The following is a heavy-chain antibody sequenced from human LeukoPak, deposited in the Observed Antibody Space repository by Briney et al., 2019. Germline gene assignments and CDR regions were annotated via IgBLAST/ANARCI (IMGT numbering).Heavy chain of an antibody. CDR2: IWYDGSNK. J-gene: IGHJ4*02. CDR3: ARGGAVAGLDY. Sequence: GGSLILSCAASGFTFSSYGMHWVRQAPGKGLEWVAVIWYDGSNKYYADSVKGRFTISRDNSKNTLYLQMNSLRAEDTAVYYCARGGAVAGLDYWGQGTLVTVSS. D-gene: IGHD6-19*01. V-gene: IGHV3-33*01. CDR1: GFTFSSYG.